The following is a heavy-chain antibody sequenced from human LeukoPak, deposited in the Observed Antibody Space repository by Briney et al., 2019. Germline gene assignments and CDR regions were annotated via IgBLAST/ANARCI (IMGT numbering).Heavy chain of an antibody. V-gene: IGHV3-23*01. Sequence: GGTLRLSCAASGFTFSSYGMSWVRQAPGKGLEWVSVISGSGGNTYYADSVKGRFTISRDSSKNTVYLQMNSLRAEDTAVYYCAKALSPYGDYELYWGQGTLVTVSS. CDR1: GFTFSSYG. J-gene: IGHJ4*02. CDR3: AKALSPYGDYELY. CDR2: ISGSGGNT. D-gene: IGHD4-17*01.